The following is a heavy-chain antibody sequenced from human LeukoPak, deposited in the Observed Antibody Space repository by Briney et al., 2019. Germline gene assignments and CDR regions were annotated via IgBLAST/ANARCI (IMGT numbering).Heavy chain of an antibody. J-gene: IGHJ4*02. Sequence: SQTLSLTCTVSGGSISSGGYYWSWIRQHPGKGLEWIGYIYYSGSTYYNPSLKSRVTISVDTSKNQFSLKLSSVTAADTAVYYCARARRSQGIVVVNWGQGTLVTVSS. D-gene: IGHD2-2*01. CDR1: GGSISSGGYY. CDR2: IYYSGST. V-gene: IGHV4-31*03. CDR3: ARARRSQGIVVVN.